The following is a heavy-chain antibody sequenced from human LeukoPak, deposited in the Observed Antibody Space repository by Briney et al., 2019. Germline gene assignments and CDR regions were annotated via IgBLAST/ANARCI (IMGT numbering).Heavy chain of an antibody. Sequence: GGSLTLTCAASGFTFSSYWMGWVRQAPGKGLEWVANIKQDGSEKYYVDSVKGRFTISRDNAENSLDLQMNSLRAEDTAFYYCARIRWAGGNWAFGYWGPGALVTVSS. V-gene: IGHV3-7*01. CDR3: ARIRWAGGNWAFGY. J-gene: IGHJ4*03. CDR2: IKQDGSEK. D-gene: IGHD1-26*01. CDR1: GFTFSSYW.